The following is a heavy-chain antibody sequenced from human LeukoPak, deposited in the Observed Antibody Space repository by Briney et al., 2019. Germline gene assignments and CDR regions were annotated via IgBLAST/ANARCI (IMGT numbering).Heavy chain of an antibody. Sequence: GGSLRLSXAASGFTFSSYWMHWVRQAPGKGLVWVSRINSDGSSTSYADSVKGRFTISRDNAKNTLNLQMNSLRAEDTAVYYCARVEWELDFDYWGQGTLVTVSS. CDR1: GFTFSSYW. J-gene: IGHJ4*02. D-gene: IGHD1-26*01. CDR2: INSDGSST. V-gene: IGHV3-74*01. CDR3: ARVEWELDFDY.